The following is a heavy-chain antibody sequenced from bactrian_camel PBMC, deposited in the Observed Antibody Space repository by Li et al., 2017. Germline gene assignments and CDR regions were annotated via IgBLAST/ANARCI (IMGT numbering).Heavy chain of an antibody. CDR2: IYTGGGYT. J-gene: IGHJ6*01. CDR3: TGGDTGYDLFGY. Sequence: HVQLVESGGGSVQAGGSLRLSCVVSGNSCSSHCLGWWRQVPGEEREGVACIYTGGGYTYCHDSVKGRFTISRDNAKNTLYLQMNSLKPEDTAVYYCTGGDTGYDLFGYWGQGTQVTVS. D-gene: IGHD3*01. V-gene: IGHV3S54*01. CDR1: GNSCSSHC.